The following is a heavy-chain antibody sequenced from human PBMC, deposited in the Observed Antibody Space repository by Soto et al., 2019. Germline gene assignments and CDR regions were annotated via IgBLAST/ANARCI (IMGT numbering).Heavy chain of an antibody. D-gene: IGHD3-3*01. CDR3: AKGVYDFWSGYRGDYYYYGMDV. CDR2: ISYDGSNK. CDR1: GFTFSSYG. V-gene: IGHV3-30*18. Sequence: GGSLRLSCAASGFTFSSYGMHWVRQAPGKGLEWVAVISYDGSNKYYADSVKGRFTISRDNSKNTLYLQMNSLRAEDTAVYYCAKGVYDFWSGYRGDYYYYGMDVWGQGTTVTVSS. J-gene: IGHJ6*02.